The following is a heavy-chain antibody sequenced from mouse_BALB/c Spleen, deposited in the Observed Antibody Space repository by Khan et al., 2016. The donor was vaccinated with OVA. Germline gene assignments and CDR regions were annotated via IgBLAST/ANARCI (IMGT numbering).Heavy chain of an antibody. CDR3: AKGGYSVNSLFDY. D-gene: IGHD2-12*01. J-gene: IGHJ2*01. V-gene: IGHV1-84*02. CDR2: IYPGSGNT. CDR1: GFTFTDDY. Sequence: VQLQESGPELVKPGASVKISCKASGFTFTDDYIHWVKQKPGQGIEWIGWIYPGSGNTKYNEKFKDMATLTVDTSSTTAYMQLSSLTTEDTAVPFCAKGGYSVNSLFDYSGQGTTLTVSS.